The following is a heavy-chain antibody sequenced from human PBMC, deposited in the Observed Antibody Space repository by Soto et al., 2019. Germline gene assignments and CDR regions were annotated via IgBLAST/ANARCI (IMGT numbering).Heavy chain of an antibody. J-gene: IGHJ4*02. D-gene: IGHD3-10*01. CDR1: GYAFSSG. CDR3: ATYYFGSGSYYRFDN. CDR2: ISASDGST. V-gene: IGHV1-18*01. Sequence: ASVKVSCKASGYAFSSGFSWVRQAPGQGLEWMGWISASDGSTNSAQKFRGRIPLTTDTSTNTAYLDLLSLTSDDTAVYFCATYYFGSGSYYRFDNWGQGTLVTVSS.